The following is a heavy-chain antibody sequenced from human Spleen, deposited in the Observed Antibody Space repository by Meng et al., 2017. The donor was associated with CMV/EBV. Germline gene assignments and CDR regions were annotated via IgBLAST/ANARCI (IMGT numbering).Heavy chain of an antibody. CDR1: GFTVSSNY. CDR2: IYSGGST. Sequence: ETLSLTCAASGFTVSSNYMSWVRQAPGKGLEWVSVIYSGGSTYYADSVKGRFTISRENSKNTLYLQMNSLRAEDTAVYYCASYTYYDFWSGYYYYYGMDVWGQGTTVTVSS. J-gene: IGHJ6*02. D-gene: IGHD3-3*01. V-gene: IGHV3-66*01. CDR3: ASYTYYDFWSGYYYYYGMDV.